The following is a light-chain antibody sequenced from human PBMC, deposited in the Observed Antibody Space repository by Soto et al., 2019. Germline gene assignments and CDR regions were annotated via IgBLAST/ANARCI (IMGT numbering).Light chain of an antibody. CDR3: QQYGSSST. Sequence: EIVLTQSPATLSLSPGERSTLSCRASQGVSSYLAWYQQKPGQAPRLLIYDTSSRATGIPDRFSGSGSGTDFTLTISRLEPEDFAVYYCQQYGSSSTFGQGTRLEIK. CDR1: QGVSSY. J-gene: IGKJ5*01. CDR2: DTS. V-gene: IGKV3-20*01.